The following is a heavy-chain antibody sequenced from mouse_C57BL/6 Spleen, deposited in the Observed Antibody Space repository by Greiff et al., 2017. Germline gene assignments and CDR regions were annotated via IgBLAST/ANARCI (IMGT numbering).Heavy chain of an antibody. CDR1: GYTFTDYY. D-gene: IGHD3-2*02. Sequence: VKLQESGPELVKPGASVKISCKASGYTFTDYYINWVKQRPGQGLEWIGWIFPGSGSTYYNEKFKGKATLTVDKSSSTAYMLLSSLTSADSAVYFCARRPSSGYYYAMDYWGQGTSVTVSS. CDR2: IFPGSGST. J-gene: IGHJ4*01. CDR3: ARRPSSGYYYAMDY. V-gene: IGHV1-75*01.